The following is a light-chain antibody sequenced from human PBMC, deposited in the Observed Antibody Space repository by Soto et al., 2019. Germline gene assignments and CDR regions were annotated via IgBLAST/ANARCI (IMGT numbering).Light chain of an antibody. CDR3: SSYTSSTTWV. J-gene: IGLJ2*01. CDR2: EVS. Sequence: QSALTQPPSVSGSPGQSVAISCTGTSSDVGGYNRVSWYQQPPGTAPKLLIYEVSNRPSGLPDRFSGSRSGNTASLTISGLQAEDEADYYCSSYTSSTTWVFGGGTKLTVL. V-gene: IGLV2-18*02. CDR1: SSDVGGYNR.